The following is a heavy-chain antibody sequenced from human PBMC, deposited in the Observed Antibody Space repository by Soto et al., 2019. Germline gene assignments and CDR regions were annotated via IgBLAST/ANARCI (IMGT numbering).Heavy chain of an antibody. Sequence: GASVKVSCKASGYTFTSFAIGWVRQAPGQGLEWMGWISGFNAYTDLAQGLQGRVTMTTDTSTNTAYMELRSLKSDDTAVYYCAKSGDGNWFETWGQGNPVTVS. CDR3: AKSGDGNWFET. CDR2: ISGFNAYT. J-gene: IGHJ5*02. CDR1: GYTFTSFA. V-gene: IGHV1-18*01. D-gene: IGHD7-27*01.